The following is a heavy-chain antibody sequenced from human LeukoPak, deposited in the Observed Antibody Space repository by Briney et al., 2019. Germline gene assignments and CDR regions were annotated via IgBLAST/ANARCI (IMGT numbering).Heavy chain of an antibody. D-gene: IGHD2-2*03. J-gene: IGHJ6*03. Sequence: GGSLRLSCAASGFTFNKYAMSWVRQAPGKGLEWVSGLSGSGVSTYYADSVKGRFTISRDNSKNTLYLQMNSLRAEDTAIYYCAKRYTRGDVGYYYYMDVWGKGTTVTVSS. V-gene: IGHV3-23*01. CDR1: GFTFNKYA. CDR2: LSGSGVST. CDR3: AKRYTRGDVGYYYYMDV.